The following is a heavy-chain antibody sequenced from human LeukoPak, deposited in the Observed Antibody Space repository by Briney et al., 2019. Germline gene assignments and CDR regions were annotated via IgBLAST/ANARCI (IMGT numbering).Heavy chain of an antibody. J-gene: IGHJ4*02. D-gene: IGHD4/OR15-4a*01. CDR2: ISGGSDYI. CDR3: ARVSSVPTPRALDY. CDR1: GFSFSAYS. V-gene: IGHV3-21*01. Sequence: GGSLRLSCAASGFSFSAYSMNWIRQAPGKGPELVSSISGGSDYIFHADSVKGRFTVSRDNAKNSLYLQMNSLRAEDTAVYYCARVSSVPTPRALDYWGQGALVTVSS.